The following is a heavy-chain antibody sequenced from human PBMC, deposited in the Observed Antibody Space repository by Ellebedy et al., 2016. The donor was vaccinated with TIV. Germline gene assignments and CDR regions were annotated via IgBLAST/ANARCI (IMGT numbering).Heavy chain of an antibody. Sequence: GGSLRLSCEASGFTSADSAMHWVRQAPGMGLEWVAGISWNGGSIAYADSVKGRFTISSDNAKNSLYLQMNSLRSEDTALYYCAKGLSMIIVGRDAFDIWGQGTMVTVSS. D-gene: IGHD3-22*01. CDR1: GFTSADSA. V-gene: IGHV3-9*02. J-gene: IGHJ3*02. CDR2: ISWNGGSI. CDR3: AKGLSMIIVGRDAFDI.